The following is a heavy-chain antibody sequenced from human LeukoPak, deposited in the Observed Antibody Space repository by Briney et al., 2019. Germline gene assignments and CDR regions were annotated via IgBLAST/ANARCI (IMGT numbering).Heavy chain of an antibody. J-gene: IGHJ5*02. D-gene: IGHD6-19*01. V-gene: IGHV3-23*01. Sequence: GGSLRLSCAASGFTVSSSYMSWVRQAPGKGLEWVSAISGSGGSTYYADSVKGRFTISRDNSKNTLYLQMNSLRAEDTAVYYCAKLSYSSGWYPNRGWFDPWGQGTLVTVSS. CDR2: ISGSGGST. CDR3: AKLSYSSGWYPNRGWFDP. CDR1: GFTVSSSY.